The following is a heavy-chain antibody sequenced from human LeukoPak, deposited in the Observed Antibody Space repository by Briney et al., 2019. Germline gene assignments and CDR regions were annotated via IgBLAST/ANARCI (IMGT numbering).Heavy chain of an antibody. CDR2: ISGSGGST. CDR1: GFTFSSYA. CDR3: ARAIVGATTAGYYFDY. D-gene: IGHD1-26*01. V-gene: IGHV3-23*01. J-gene: IGHJ4*02. Sequence: GGSLRLSCAASGFTFSSYAMHWVRQAPGKGLEWVSAISGSGGSTYYADSVKGRFTISRDNSKNTLYLQMNSLRAEDTAVYYCARAIVGATTAGYYFDYWGQGTLVTVSS.